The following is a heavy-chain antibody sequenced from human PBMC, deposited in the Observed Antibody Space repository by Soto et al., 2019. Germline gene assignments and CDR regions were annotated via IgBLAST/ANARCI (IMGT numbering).Heavy chain of an antibody. CDR3: ERGEAQAGPHLDY. CDR2: ISHSGST. V-gene: IGHV4-4*02. J-gene: IGHJ4*02. CDR1: GGSISSNNW. D-gene: IGHD6-19*01. Sequence: QVQLQESGPGLVKPSGTLSLICAVSGGSISSNNWWTWVRQPPGKGLGVMGQISHSGSTTYNPSLNSRVTISIDNSKNQVSLKLTSVTAEDTAVYYCERGEAQAGPHLDYWGQGTLVTVSS.